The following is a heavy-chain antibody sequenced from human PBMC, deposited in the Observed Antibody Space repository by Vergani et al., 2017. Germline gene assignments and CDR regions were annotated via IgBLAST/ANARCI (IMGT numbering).Heavy chain of an antibody. CDR3: ARGGTGYGGHHYYYYMDV. J-gene: IGHJ6*03. Sequence: QVQLVQSGAEVKKPGASVKVSCKASGYTFTGYYMHWVRQAPGQGLEWMGWINPNSGGTNYAQKFQGWVTMTRDTSLSTAYMELSRLRSDDTAVYYCARGGTGYGGHHYYYYMDVWGKGTTVTVSS. V-gene: IGHV1-2*04. D-gene: IGHD4-23*01. CDR1: GYTFTGYY. CDR2: INPNSGGT.